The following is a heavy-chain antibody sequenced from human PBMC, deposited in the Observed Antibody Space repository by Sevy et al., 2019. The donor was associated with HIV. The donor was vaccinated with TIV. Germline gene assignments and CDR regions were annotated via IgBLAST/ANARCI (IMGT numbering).Heavy chain of an antibody. V-gene: IGHV3-30*18. Sequence: QLGGSLRLSCAASRFTFSTYDIHWVRQAPGKGLEWVAVISHDGSYQYYTDSVKGRFTISRDDSKNKAYLQMNSLRADESGVYYCAKGQGYDYIWGNERSEYYFDYWGQGTLVTVSS. CDR2: ISHDGSYQ. D-gene: IGHD3-16*01. CDR1: RFTFSTYD. CDR3: AKGQGYDYIWGNERSEYYFDY. J-gene: IGHJ4*02.